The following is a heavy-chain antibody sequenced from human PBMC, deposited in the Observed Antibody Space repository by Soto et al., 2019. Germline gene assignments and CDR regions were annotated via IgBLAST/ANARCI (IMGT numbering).Heavy chain of an antibody. J-gene: IGHJ5*02. D-gene: IGHD4-17*01. CDR3: AGSPAGTYYGDYLLGFEGGWFDP. V-gene: IGHV1-18*01. CDR1: GYTFTSYG. Sequence: QVQLVQSGAEVKKPGASVKVSCKASGYTFTSYGISWVRQAPGQGLEWMGWISAYNGNTNYAQKLQGRVTMTTDTSTSTASRELRRRRSDDTDVYYCAGSPAGTYYGDYLLGFEGGWFDPWGQGTLVTVSS. CDR2: ISAYNGNT.